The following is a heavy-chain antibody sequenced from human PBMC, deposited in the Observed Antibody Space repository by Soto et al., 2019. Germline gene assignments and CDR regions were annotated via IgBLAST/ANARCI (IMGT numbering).Heavy chain of an antibody. D-gene: IGHD2-15*01. CDR2: VPYSGKT. J-gene: IGHJ3*01. CDR1: GGSITPYY. V-gene: IGHV4-59*07. CDR3: SRQNYTVVTAFDV. Sequence: QVQLQDSCPGLVTTSDTLSLTCTVSGGSITPYYWRWIRQPPGEGLAWIGSVPYSGKTGYHPSLKSRVSMSIDTAKNEFSLKLTSLSASDAATYYCSRQNYTVVTAFDVWCHGATVAVSS.